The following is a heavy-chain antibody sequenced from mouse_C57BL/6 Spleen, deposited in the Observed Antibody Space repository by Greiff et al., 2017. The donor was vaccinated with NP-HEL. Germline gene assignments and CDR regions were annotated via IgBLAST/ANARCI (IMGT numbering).Heavy chain of an antibody. J-gene: IGHJ4*01. CDR1: GFTFSSYA. CDR3: ASHGNYCDMDY. V-gene: IGHV5-4*01. CDR2: ISDGGSYT. Sequence: EVQRVESGGGLVKPGGSLKLSCAASGFTFSSYAMSWVRQTPEKRLEWVATISDGGSYTYYPDNVKGRFTISRDNAKNNLYLQMSHLKSEDTAMYYCASHGNYCDMDYWGQGTSVTVSS. D-gene: IGHD2-1*01.